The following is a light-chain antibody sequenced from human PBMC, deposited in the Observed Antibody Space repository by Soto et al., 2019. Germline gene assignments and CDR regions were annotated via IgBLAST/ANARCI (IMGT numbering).Light chain of an antibody. Sequence: QSVLTQSPSASASLGASVKLTCTLSSGHSSYAIAWHQQQPEKGPRYLMKLNSDGSHSKGDGIPDRFSGSSSGAERYLTISSLQSEDEADYYCQTWGTGPWVFSGGTKLTLL. CDR1: SGHSSYA. CDR3: QTWGTGPWV. V-gene: IGLV4-69*01. J-gene: IGLJ3*02. CDR2: LNSDGSH.